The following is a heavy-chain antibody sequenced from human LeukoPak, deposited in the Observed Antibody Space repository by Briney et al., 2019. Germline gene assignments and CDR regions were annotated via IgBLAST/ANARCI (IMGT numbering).Heavy chain of an antibody. CDR1: GGSFSGYY. J-gene: IGHJ4*02. CDR3: ARSGALTGYLY. CDR2: INHSGST. V-gene: IGHV4-34*01. Sequence: SETLSLTCAVYGGSFSGYYWSWIRQPPGKGLEWIGEINHSGSTNYNPSLKSRVTISVDTSKNQFSLKLSSVTAADTAVYYCARSGALTGYLYWGQGTLSPSPQ. D-gene: IGHD3-9*01.